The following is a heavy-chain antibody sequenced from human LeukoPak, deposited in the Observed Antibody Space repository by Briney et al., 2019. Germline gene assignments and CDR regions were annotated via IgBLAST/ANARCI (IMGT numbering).Heavy chain of an antibody. CDR1: GFRFNSQG. V-gene: IGHV3-30*18. D-gene: IGHD5-12*01. J-gene: IGHJ3*02. CDR3: AKGYSGYDYAFDI. CDR2: ISYDGKNK. Sequence: PGGSLRLSCVGSGFRFNSQGIHWVRHVPGKGLEWVAVISYDGKNKDYGDSVKGRFTISRDNSRNMVYLQMNSLRTEDTAVYYCAKGYSGYDYAFDIWGQGTMVTVSS.